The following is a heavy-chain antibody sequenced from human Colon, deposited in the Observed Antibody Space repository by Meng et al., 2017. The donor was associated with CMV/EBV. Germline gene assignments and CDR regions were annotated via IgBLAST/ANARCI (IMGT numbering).Heavy chain of an antibody. D-gene: IGHD2-15*01. CDR2: IKQDGSEK. Sequence: GGSLRLSCTASGFTFSDSFMSWVRQAPGKGLEWVANIKQDGSEKFYVDSVKGRFTISRDNARKSLYLQMDNLRAEDTAVYYCARLVVGDNDYFDYWGQGTLVTVSS. J-gene: IGHJ4*02. CDR3: ARLVVGDNDYFDY. CDR1: GFTFSDSF. V-gene: IGHV3-7*01.